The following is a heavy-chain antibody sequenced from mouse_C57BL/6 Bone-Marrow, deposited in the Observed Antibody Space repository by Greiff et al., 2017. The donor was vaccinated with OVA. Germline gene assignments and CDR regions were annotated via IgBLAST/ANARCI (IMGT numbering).Heavy chain of an antibody. V-gene: IGHV1-55*01. CDR2: IYPGSGST. CDR3: VGGMDY. CDR1: GYTFTSYW. J-gene: IGHJ4*01. Sequence: QVQLQQPGAELVKPGASVKLSCKASGYTFTSYWIPWVKQRPGHGLEWIGDIYPGSGSTTYNEKFKSKATLTVDTSSSTAYMQLSSLTSEDSAVYYCVGGMDYWGQGTSVTVSS.